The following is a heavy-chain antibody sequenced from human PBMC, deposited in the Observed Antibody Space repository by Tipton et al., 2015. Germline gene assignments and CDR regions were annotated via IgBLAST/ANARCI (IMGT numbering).Heavy chain of an antibody. CDR1: GFTFSSYA. CDR2: ISGSGGGT. V-gene: IGHV3-23*01. J-gene: IGHJ5*02. CDR3: ATVAWTNSGWPGWFDP. D-gene: IGHD5-12*01. Sequence: SLRLSCVASGFTFSSYAMSWVRQAPGKGLEWVSAISGSGGGTYHADSVKGRFTISRDNAKNSLFLQMRSLRAEDSAVYYCATVAWTNSGWPGWFDPWGQGTLVTVSS.